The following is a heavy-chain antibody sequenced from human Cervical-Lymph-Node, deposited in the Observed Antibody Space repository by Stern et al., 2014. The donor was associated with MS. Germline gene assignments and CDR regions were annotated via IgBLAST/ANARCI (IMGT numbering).Heavy chain of an antibody. Sequence: VQLEESGAEVKKPGSSVKVSCRTSGGTFSNSAFSWMRQAPGQGLEWMGAIIAIFGTATYAQRFQGRVTISAHESTNTAYMELSSLRSEDTAVYYCATSAGFYSAMDVWGPGTTVAVSS. D-gene: IGHD2-21*01. CDR3: ATSAGFYSAMDV. CDR1: GGTFSNSA. V-gene: IGHV1-69*01. J-gene: IGHJ6*02. CDR2: IIAIFGTA.